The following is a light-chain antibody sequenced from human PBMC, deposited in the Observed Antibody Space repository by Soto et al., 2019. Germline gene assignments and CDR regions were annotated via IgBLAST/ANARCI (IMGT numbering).Light chain of an antibody. Sequence: DIKMTQSPSSLSASVGDRVTSTCQASQDINNYLNWYQQKPGQAPKLLIYDASGLEVGVPSRFSGSGSGTHFTLTIIGLHPEDIATYYCQQFGDLTFIFGQGTRLEI. CDR3: QQFGDLTFI. J-gene: IGKJ5*01. CDR1: QDINNY. CDR2: DAS. V-gene: IGKV1-33*01.